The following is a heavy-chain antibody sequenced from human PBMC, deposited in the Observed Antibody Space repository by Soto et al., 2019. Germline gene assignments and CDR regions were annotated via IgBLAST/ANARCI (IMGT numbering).Heavy chain of an antibody. V-gene: IGHV4-34*01. J-gene: IGHJ5*01. CDR2: IYYSGST. D-gene: IGHD3-10*01. CDR1: GGSFSGYY. CDR3: ASHYGSGSYYVTS. Sequence: SETLSLTCAVYGGSFSGYYWSWIRQPPGKGLEWIGYIYYSGSTYYNPSLKSRVTISVDTSKNQFSLKLSSVTAADTAVYYCASHYGSGSYYVTSWGHGTLVTVSS.